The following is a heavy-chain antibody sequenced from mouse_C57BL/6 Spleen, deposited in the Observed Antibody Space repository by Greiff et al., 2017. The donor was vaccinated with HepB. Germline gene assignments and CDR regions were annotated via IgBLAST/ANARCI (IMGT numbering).Heavy chain of an antibody. D-gene: IGHD2-3*01. V-gene: IGHV5-17*01. CDR2: ISSGSSTI. Sequence: EVMLVESGGGLVKPGGSLKLSCAASGFTFSDYGMHWVRQAPEKGLEWVAYISSGSSTIYYADTVKGRFTISRDNAKNTLFLQMTSLRSEDTAMYYCARQNDGYYVPFAYWGQGTLVTVSA. CDR3: ARQNDGYYVPFAY. CDR1: GFTFSDYG. J-gene: IGHJ3*01.